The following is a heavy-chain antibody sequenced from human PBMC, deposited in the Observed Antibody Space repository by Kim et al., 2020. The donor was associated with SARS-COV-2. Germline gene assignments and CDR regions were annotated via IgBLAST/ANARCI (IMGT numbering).Heavy chain of an antibody. V-gene: IGHV4-34*01. CDR2: INHSGST. CDR1: GGSFSGYY. CDR3: AREVYYYDSSGYYRAFDI. Sequence: SETLSLTCAVYGGSFSGYYWSWIRQPPGKGLEWIGEINHSGSTNYNPSLKSRVTISVDTSKNQFSLKLSSVTAADTAVYYCAREVYYYDSSGYYRAFDIWGQGTMVTVSS. J-gene: IGHJ3*02. D-gene: IGHD3-22*01.